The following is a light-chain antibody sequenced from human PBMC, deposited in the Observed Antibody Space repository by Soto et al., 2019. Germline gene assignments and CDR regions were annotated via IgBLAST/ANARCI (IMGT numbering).Light chain of an antibody. CDR2: ENN. CDR3: QSYDSDFVV. J-gene: IGLJ2*01. Sequence: LTQPHSVSESPGKTLSISCTRSSGSIANNYVQWYQQRPGSAPTTVIYENNQRLSGVPDRFSGSTDGSSNSASRPISGLHTEDDADYYCQSYDSDFVVFGGGTKLTVL. V-gene: IGLV6-57*04. CDR1: SGSIANNY.